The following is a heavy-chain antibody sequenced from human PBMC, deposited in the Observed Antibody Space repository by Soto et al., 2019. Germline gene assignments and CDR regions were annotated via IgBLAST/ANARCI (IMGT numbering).Heavy chain of an antibody. Sequence: QVQLVESGGGVVQPGRSLRLSCAASGFIFSNYAMFWVRQAPGKGLEGVAVISYDGNSKSYADSVKGRFTISRDNSKNMLYLQLNSLRDEDTALYYCARNRYSGTYRYSFDYWGQGNLVTVSS. CDR1: GFIFSNYA. V-gene: IGHV3-30-3*01. CDR2: ISYDGNSK. J-gene: IGHJ4*02. CDR3: ARNRYSGTYRYSFDY. D-gene: IGHD1-26*01.